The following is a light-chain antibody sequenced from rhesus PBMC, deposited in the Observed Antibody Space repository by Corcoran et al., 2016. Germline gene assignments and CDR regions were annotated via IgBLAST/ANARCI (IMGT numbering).Light chain of an antibody. V-gene: IGKV1-21*01. Sequence: DIQMTQSPSSLSASVGDRVTITCRASQGISSWLAWYQQKPGKAPKLLIYKASRLQSGVPSRLSGSGSGTDFTLTISSRQPEDFATYYCQQYNSAPPFTFGPGTKLDIK. CDR3: QQYNSAPPFT. J-gene: IGKJ3*01. CDR1: QGISSW. CDR2: KAS.